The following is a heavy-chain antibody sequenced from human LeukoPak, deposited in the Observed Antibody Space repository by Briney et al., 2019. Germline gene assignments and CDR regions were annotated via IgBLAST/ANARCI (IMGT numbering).Heavy chain of an antibody. CDR3: ARATNCSGGSCYSVEVYAFDI. Sequence: GGSLRLSCAASGFTFSDYYMSWIRQAPGKGLEWVSYISSSGSTIYYADYVKGRFTISRDNAKNSLYLQMNSLRAEDTAVYYCARATNCSGGSCYSVEVYAFDIWGQGTMVTVSS. D-gene: IGHD2-15*01. CDR1: GFTFSDYY. CDR2: ISSSGSTI. J-gene: IGHJ3*02. V-gene: IGHV3-11*01.